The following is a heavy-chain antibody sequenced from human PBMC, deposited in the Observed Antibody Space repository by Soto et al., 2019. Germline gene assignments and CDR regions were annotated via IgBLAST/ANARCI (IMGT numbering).Heavy chain of an antibody. D-gene: IGHD3-10*01. V-gene: IGHV3-73*02. Sequence: EVPLVESGGGLVQPGGSLKLSCAASGFTFSGSAMNWVRQASGKGLEWIGRIRSKANSYATAYAASVKGRFTISRDDSKNTAYLQMNSLTTEDTAVYYCTRHVPGSGPEFDYWGQGTLVTVSS. CDR1: GFTFSGSA. J-gene: IGHJ4*02. CDR3: TRHVPGSGPEFDY. CDR2: IRSKANSYAT.